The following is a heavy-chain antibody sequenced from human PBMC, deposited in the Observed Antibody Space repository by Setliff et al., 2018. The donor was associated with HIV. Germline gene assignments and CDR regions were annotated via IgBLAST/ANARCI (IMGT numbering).Heavy chain of an antibody. CDR2: IIWNSVGI. CDR1: GIRFDTYA. J-gene: IGHJ6*02. V-gene: IGHV3-9*01. Sequence: GGSLRLSCAASGIRFDTYAMHWVRQAPGKGLEWVSGIIWNSVGIAYADSVKGRFTISRDNAKNSLYLQMNSLRAEDTALYYCARKLLTRPNYYGMDVWGQGTLVTVSS. CDR3: ARKLLTRPNYYGMDV. D-gene: IGHD2-15*01.